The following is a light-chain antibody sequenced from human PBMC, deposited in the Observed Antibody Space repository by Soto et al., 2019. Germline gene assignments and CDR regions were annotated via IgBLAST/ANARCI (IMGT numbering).Light chain of an antibody. V-gene: IGLV1-44*01. CDR2: TNH. CDR1: ASNLGGNP. Sequence: QSVLTQPPSVSGTPGQKVSISCSGSASNLGGNPVNWYQHLPGAAPKLLIYTNHQRPSGVPDRFSGSKSGTSASLAISGLRSEDEADFYCAAWDDSLSAVVFGGGTKLTVL. J-gene: IGLJ2*01. CDR3: AAWDDSLSAVV.